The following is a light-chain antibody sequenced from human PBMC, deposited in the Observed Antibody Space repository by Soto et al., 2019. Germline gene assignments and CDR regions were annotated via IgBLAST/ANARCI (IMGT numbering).Light chain of an antibody. CDR2: EGS. Sequence: QSVLTQPASVSGSPGQTITISCTGTSTDVGSYNVVSWYQQHPGKAPKLMIYEGSKRPSGVSNRFSGSKSGNTASLAISGLQAEDEADYYCCSYAGSSTPGVFGGGTKLTVL. J-gene: IGLJ2*01. CDR1: STDVGSYNV. CDR3: CSYAGSSTPGV. V-gene: IGLV2-23*01.